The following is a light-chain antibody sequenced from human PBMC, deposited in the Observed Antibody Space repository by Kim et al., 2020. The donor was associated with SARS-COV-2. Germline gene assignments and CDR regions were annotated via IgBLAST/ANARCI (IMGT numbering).Light chain of an antibody. Sequence: DIQMTQSPFTLSASVGDRVTITCRASQTISTWLAWYQQKPGKAPKLLLYLASTLESGVPSRFSGSGSGTEFTLTIDSLQPDDFATYYCQHYICFPYNFGRGAKLDI. J-gene: IGKJ2*01. CDR1: QTISTW. CDR3: QHYICFPYN. V-gene: IGKV1-5*03. CDR2: LAS.